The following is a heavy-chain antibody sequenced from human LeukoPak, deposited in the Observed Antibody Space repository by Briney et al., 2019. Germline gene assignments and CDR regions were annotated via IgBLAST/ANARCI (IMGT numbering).Heavy chain of an antibody. D-gene: IGHD5-12*01. CDR3: VSGYSRTENNWFDP. CDR1: GGTFSSYA. Sequence: VASVKVSCKASGGTFSSYAISWVRQAPGQGLEWMGGIIPIFGTANYAQKFQGRVTITADKSTSTAYMELSSLRSEDTAVYYCVSGYSRTENNWFDPWGQGTLVTVSS. V-gene: IGHV1-69*06. CDR2: IIPIFGTA. J-gene: IGHJ5*02.